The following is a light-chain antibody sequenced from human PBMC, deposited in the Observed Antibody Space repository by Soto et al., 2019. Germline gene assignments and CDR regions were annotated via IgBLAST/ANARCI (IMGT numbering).Light chain of an antibody. CDR1: RSDVGGYNY. V-gene: IGLV2-8*01. Sequence: QSVLTQPPSASGSPGQSVTISCTGTRSDVGGYNYVSWYRQHPGKAPKLMIYEVNKRPSGVPDRFSGSKSGNTASLTVSGLQAEDEADYYCSSYAGSNTVVFCGGTKLTVL. J-gene: IGLJ2*01. CDR2: EVN. CDR3: SSYAGSNTVV.